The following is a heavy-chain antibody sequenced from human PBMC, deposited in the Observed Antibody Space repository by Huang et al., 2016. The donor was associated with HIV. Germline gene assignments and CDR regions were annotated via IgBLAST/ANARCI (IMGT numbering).Heavy chain of an antibody. CDR2: LFYRGRT. V-gene: IGHV4-39*01. CDR1: GGAISSSSYY. CDR3: ARHMDCSSSSCLAGGHERGPFDM. D-gene: IGHD2-2*01. J-gene: IGHJ3*02. Sequence: QLQLQESGPGLVKPSETLSLTCSVSGGAISSSSYYWGWIRQPPGQGLEWIGSLFYRGRTFYNPSLKSRVTISVDTSKNQFSLRLSSVTAADTSVYYCARHMDCSSSSCLAGGHERGPFDMWGQGTMVTVSS.